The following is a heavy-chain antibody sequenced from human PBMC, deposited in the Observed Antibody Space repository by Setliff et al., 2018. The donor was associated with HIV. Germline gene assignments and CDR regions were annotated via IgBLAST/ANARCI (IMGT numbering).Heavy chain of an antibody. CDR2: ISPNRGAT. D-gene: IGHD2-21*02. V-gene: IGHV1-2*02. CDR3: ATDVGVVTAHNWFDP. J-gene: IGHJ5*02. Sequence: VASVKVSCKASGYTFSDYYIHWVRQAPGQGLEWMGWISPNRGATNFAQKFLGRVTMTRDTSISTAYLELSSLTSDDTAVYYCATDVGVVTAHNWFDPWGQGTLVTVSS. CDR1: GYTFSDYY.